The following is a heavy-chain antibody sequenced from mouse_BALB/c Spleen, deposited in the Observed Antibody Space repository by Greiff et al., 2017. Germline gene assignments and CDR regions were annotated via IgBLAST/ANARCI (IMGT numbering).Heavy chain of an antibody. D-gene: IGHD1-2*01. CDR2: ISDGGSYT. Sequence: EVHLVESGGGLVKPGGSLKLSCAASGFTFSDYYMYWVRQTPEKRLEWVATISDGGSYTYYPDSVKGRFTISRDNAKNNLYLQMSSLKSEDTAMYYCARDHGAHYFDYWGQGTTLTVSS. CDR1: GFTFSDYY. CDR3: ARDHGAHYFDY. J-gene: IGHJ2*01. V-gene: IGHV5-4*02.